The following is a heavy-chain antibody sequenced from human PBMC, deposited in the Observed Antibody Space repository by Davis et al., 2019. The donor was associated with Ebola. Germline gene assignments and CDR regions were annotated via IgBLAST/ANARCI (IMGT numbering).Heavy chain of an antibody. CDR2: IYYSGST. CDR1: GGSISSYY. D-gene: IGHD6-19*01. Sequence: PSETLSLTCTVSGGSISSYYWSWIRQPPGKGLEWIGYIYYSGSTNYNPSLKSRVTISVDTSKNQFSLKLSSVTAADTAVYYCARFSRSGWYKDYWGQGTLVTVSS. V-gene: IGHV4-59*01. CDR3: ARFSRSGWYKDY. J-gene: IGHJ4*02.